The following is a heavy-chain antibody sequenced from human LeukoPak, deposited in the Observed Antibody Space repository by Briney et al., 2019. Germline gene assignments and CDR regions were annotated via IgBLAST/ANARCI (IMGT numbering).Heavy chain of an antibody. V-gene: IGHV4-30-4*01. CDR3: ARVLAAAPSNDAFDI. D-gene: IGHD6-13*01. J-gene: IGHJ3*02. CDR2: IYYSGST. Sequence: KPSQTLSLTCTVSGGSISSGDYYWSWIRQPPGKGLEWIGYIYYSGSTYYNPSLKSRVTISVDTSKNQFSLKLSSVTAADTAVYYCARVLAAAPSNDAFDIWGQGTMVTVSS. CDR1: GGSISSGDYY.